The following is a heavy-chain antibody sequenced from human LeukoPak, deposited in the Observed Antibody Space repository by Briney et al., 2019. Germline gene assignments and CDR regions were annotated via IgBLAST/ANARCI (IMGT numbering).Heavy chain of an antibody. D-gene: IGHD3-10*01. CDR1: GYTFTSYD. V-gene: IGHV1-8*01. Sequence: ASVKVSCTASGYTFTSYDINWMRQATGQGLEWMGWMNPNSGNTGYAQKFQGRVTMTRNTSISTAYMELSSLRSEDTAVYYCAKIIWFGESNWLDPWGQGTLVTVSS. J-gene: IGHJ5*02. CDR2: MNPNSGNT. CDR3: AKIIWFGESNWLDP.